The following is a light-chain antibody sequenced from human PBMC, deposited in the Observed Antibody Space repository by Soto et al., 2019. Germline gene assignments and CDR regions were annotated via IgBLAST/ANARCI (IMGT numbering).Light chain of an antibody. J-gene: IGLJ1*01. CDR2: DVF. CDR3: SSYTSSNTLAV. Sequence: QSVLTQPASVSGSPGQSITISCTGTSSDIGAYNYVSWYQHHPGKAPKLIIYDVFSRPSGVSNCFSGSKSANTASLTISGLQAEDEADYYCSSYTSSNTLAVFGSGTKVTVL. CDR1: SSDIGAYNY. V-gene: IGLV2-14*03.